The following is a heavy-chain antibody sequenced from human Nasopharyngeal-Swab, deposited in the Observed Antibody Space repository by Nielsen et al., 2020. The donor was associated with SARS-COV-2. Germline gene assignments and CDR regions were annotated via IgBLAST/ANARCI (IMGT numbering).Heavy chain of an antibody. J-gene: IGHJ6*03. Sequence: ASVKVSCKASGYTLTSYGISWVRQAPGQGLEWMGWISAYNGNTNYAQKLQGRVTMTTDTSTSTAYMELRSLRSDDTAVYYCARVRREYCSSTSCYPGYYYYMDVWGKGTTVTVSS. CDR2: ISAYNGNT. D-gene: IGHD2-2*01. V-gene: IGHV1-18*04. CDR1: GYTLTSYG. CDR3: ARVRREYCSSTSCYPGYYYYMDV.